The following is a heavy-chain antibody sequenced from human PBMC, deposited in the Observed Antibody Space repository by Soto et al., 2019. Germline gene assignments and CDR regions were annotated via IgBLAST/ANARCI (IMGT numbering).Heavy chain of an antibody. Sequence: ASVKVSCKASGYTFTSYGISWVRQAPGQRLEWMGWISAYNGNTNYAQKLQGRVTMTTDTSTSTAYMELRSLRSDDTAVYYCARGIFGVVREALDIWGQWTMVTVSS. V-gene: IGHV1-18*01. J-gene: IGHJ3*02. CDR3: ARGIFGVVREALDI. CDR1: GYTFTSYG. D-gene: IGHD3-3*01. CDR2: ISAYNGNT.